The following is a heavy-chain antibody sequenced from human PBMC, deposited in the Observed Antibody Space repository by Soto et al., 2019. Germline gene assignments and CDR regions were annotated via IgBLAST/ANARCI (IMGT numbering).Heavy chain of an antibody. CDR3: ASHSYSSGWMGYYYYYGMDV. Sequence: GGSLRLSCAASGFTFSSYWMSWVRQAPGKGLEWVANIKQDGSEKYYVDSVKGRFTISRDNAKNSLYLQMNSLRAEDTAVYYCASHSYSSGWMGYYYYYGMDVWGQGTTVTVSS. V-gene: IGHV3-7*05. J-gene: IGHJ6*02. CDR2: IKQDGSEK. D-gene: IGHD6-19*01. CDR1: GFTFSSYW.